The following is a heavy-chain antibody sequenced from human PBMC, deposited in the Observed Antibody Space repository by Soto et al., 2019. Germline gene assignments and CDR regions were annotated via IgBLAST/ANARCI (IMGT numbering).Heavy chain of an antibody. D-gene: IGHD2-15*01. CDR2: ISSSSTYI. CDR3: ASDLWGVVPATHEY. V-gene: IGHV3-21*01. Sequence: EVQLVESGGGLVKPGGSLRLSCEASGFTFSNYNMNWVRQAPGRGLEWVSSISSSSTYIYYSDSVKGRFTISRDNAQNSLYLQMNSLRAEDTDVYYCASDLWGVVPATHEYWGQGTLVTVSS. J-gene: IGHJ4*02. CDR1: GFTFSNYN.